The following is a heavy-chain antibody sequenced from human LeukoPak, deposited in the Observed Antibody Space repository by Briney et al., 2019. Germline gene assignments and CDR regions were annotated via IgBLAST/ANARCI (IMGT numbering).Heavy chain of an antibody. D-gene: IGHD2-21*02. CDR3: ARSRYCGGDCYFDAFDI. V-gene: IGHV4-34*01. CDR2: INHSGDT. CDR1: GGSFSGRY. Sequence: SETLSLTCGVGGGSFSGRYWTWIRQPPGKELEWIGEINHSGDTNYNPSLKSRVTISVDTSKNQFSLKLSSVTAADTAVYYCARSRYCGGDCYFDAFDIWGQGTMVTVSS. J-gene: IGHJ3*02.